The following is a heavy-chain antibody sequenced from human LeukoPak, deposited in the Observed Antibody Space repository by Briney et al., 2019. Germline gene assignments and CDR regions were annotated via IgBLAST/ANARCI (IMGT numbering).Heavy chain of an antibody. V-gene: IGHV3-48*03. D-gene: IGHD7-27*01. J-gene: IGHJ4*02. CDR1: GFTFRTYA. Sequence: GGSLRLSCVVSGFTFRTYAMHWVRQAPGKGLEWVSYISSSGSIIYYADSVKGRFTISRDNAKRSLFLQMNSLRVEDTAVYYCARTMWGFDYWGQGTLVTVSS. CDR3: ARTMWGFDY. CDR2: ISSSGSII.